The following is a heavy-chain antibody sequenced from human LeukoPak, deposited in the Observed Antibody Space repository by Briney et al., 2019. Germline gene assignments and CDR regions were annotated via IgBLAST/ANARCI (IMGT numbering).Heavy chain of an antibody. D-gene: IGHD6-13*01. J-gene: IGHJ5*02. CDR1: GGSISSYY. V-gene: IGHV4-59*01. Sequence: PSETLSLTCTVSGGSISSYYWSWIRQPPGKGLEWIGYIYYSGSTNYNPSLKSRVTISVDTSKNQFSLKLSSVTAADTAVYYCARGGSSWSKGGWFDPWGQGTLVTVSS. CDR3: ARGGSSWSKGGWFDP. CDR2: IYYSGST.